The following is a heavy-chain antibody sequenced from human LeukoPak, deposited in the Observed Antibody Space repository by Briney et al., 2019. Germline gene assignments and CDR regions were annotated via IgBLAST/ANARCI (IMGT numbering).Heavy chain of an antibody. CDR1: GFSFSSYA. Sequence: GGSLRLSCAASGFSFSSYAMNWVRQAPGKGLEWVSIIFGNGDTTYYADSVKGRFTVSRDNSKDTLYLQMNDLRPDDTAIYHCAKRNTMVRGGPCFDYWGQGLLVTVS. J-gene: IGHJ4*02. CDR2: IFGNGDTT. V-gene: IGHV3-23*01. D-gene: IGHD3-10*01. CDR3: AKRNTMVRGGPCFDY.